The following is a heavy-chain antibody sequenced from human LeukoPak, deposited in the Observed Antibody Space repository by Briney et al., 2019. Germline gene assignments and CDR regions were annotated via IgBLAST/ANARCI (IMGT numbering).Heavy chain of an antibody. J-gene: IGHJ4*02. Sequence: GASVKVSCKASGYTFTSYGISWVRQAPGQGLEWMGWISAYNGNTNYAQKLQGRVTMTTDTSTSTAYMELRSLRSDDTAVYYCARVNQFFLYYYDSSGYYPLDYWGQGTLVTVSS. CDR1: GYTFTSYG. CDR2: ISAYNGNT. D-gene: IGHD3-22*01. V-gene: IGHV1-18*01. CDR3: ARVNQFFLYYYDSSGYYPLDY.